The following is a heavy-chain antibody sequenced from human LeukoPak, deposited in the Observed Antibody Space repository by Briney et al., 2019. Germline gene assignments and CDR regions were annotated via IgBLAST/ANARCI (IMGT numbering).Heavy chain of an antibody. CDR1: GGSISSSSYY. CDR2: IYYSGST. CDR3: ARGSRVVPAAPFDY. V-gene: IGHV4-39*01. J-gene: IGHJ4*02. D-gene: IGHD2-2*01. Sequence: SETLSLTCTVSGGSISSSSYYWGWIRLPPGKGLEWIGSIYYSGSTYYNPSLKSRVTISVDTSKNQFSLKLSSVTAADTAVYYCARGSRVVPAAPFDYWGQGTLVTVSS.